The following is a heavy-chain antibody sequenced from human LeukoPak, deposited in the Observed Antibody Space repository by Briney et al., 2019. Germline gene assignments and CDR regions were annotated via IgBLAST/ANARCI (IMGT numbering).Heavy chain of an antibody. CDR2: INIKTGSP. CDR1: GYTFTNYG. Sequence: ASVKVSCKASGYTFTNYGLNWVRQAPGQGLEWMGWINIKTGSPTYAPGFTGRFVFSLDTSVSTAYLQITSLEAEDTALYYCARGAGETAMVTNFDYRGQGTLVTVSS. J-gene: IGHJ4*02. CDR3: ARGAGETAMVTNFDY. V-gene: IGHV7-4-1*02. D-gene: IGHD5-18*01.